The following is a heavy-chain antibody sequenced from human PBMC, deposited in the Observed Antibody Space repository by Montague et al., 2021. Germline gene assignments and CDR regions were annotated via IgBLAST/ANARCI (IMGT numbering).Heavy chain of an antibody. V-gene: IGHV4-61*01. CDR1: GDSVRCGIYH. CDR3: AAYYYGGGGRGS. D-gene: IGHD3-22*01. J-gene: IGHJ5*02. Sequence: SETLSLTCSVSGDSVRCGIYHWGWNRQSPGKGLEWIGYICDGGSATYKTSLGSRVTMSLDTSSNQFSLNLRSATAADTAVYYCAAYYYGGGGRGSWGQGTLVTVSS. CDR2: ICDGGSA.